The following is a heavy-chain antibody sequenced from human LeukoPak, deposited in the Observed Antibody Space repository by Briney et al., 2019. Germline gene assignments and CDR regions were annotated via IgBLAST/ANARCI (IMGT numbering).Heavy chain of an antibody. Sequence: GESLKISCKGSGYSFTNYWIGWVRQMPGKGLEWMGIIYPGDSHTRYNPSLQGQVTISADKSISTAYLQWSSLKASDTAMYYCARVPSGSYYKVKQYYFDYWGQGTLVTVSS. CDR2: IYPGDSHT. CDR1: GYSFTNYW. D-gene: IGHD1-26*01. J-gene: IGHJ4*02. CDR3: ARVPSGSYYKVKQYYFDY. V-gene: IGHV5-51*01.